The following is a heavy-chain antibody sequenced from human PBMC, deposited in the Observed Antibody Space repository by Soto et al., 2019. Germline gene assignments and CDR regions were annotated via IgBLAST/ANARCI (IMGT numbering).Heavy chain of an antibody. CDR1: GGSIDRSNYY. CDR2: TYYNGNA. CDR3: ARSVFP. V-gene: IGHV4-39*07. J-gene: IGHJ5*02. Sequence: SETLSLTCNVSGGSIDRSNYYWDWLRQPPGKGLEWIGTTYYNGNAYYNPSLKSRVSMSVDTSKNQFSLKLSSVTAADTAVYYCARSVFPWGQGTLVTAPQ.